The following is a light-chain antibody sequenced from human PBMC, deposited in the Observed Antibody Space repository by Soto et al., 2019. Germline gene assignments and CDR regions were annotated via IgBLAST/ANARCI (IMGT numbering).Light chain of an antibody. CDR2: ATF. Sequence: EIVLTQSPDTLSLSPGERATLSCRASQSVRDSNLAWYQQRPGQPPRLLIYATFIRATGVPDRFSGSGSGTDFTLTISRLEPEDFAVFFCQHYGTSLFTLGPGTRVDIK. V-gene: IGKV3-20*01. CDR1: QSVRDSN. CDR3: QHYGTSLFT. J-gene: IGKJ3*01.